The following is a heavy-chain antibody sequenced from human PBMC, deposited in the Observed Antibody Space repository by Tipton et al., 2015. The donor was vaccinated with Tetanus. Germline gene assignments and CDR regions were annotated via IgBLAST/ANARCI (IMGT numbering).Heavy chain of an antibody. CDR1: GGSFSGYL. V-gene: IGHV4-34*01. J-gene: IGHJ6*02. CDR2: INHSGTT. CDR3: ARTPDYYYGMDV. Sequence: GLVKPSKTLSLTCSVSGGSFSGYLWSWVRQPSGKGLEWIGEINHSGTTDYNPSLKSRVTISTDKSKNQVSLRLNSVTAADTAVYFCARTPDYYYGMDVWGQGTTVTVSS.